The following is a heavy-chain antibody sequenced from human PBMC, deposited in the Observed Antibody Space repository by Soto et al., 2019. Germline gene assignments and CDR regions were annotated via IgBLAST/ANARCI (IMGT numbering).Heavy chain of an antibody. CDR1: GGSISSSSYY. CDR2: IYYSGST. J-gene: IGHJ4*02. CDR3: ARHGILKEKYFDY. Sequence: SETLSLTCTVSGGSISSSSYYWGWIRQPPGKGLEWIGSIYYSGSTYYNPSLKSRVTISVDTSKNQFSLKLSSVTAADTAVYYCARHGILKEKYFDYWGQGTLVTVSS. D-gene: IGHD5-18*01. V-gene: IGHV4-39*01.